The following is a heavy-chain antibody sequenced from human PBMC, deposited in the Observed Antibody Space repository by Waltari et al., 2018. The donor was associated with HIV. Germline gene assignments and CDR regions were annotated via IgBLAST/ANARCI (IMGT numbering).Heavy chain of an antibody. Sequence: EVQLVQSGAEVKKPGDSLKISCKGSGYTFTNYWIGWVRQMPGKGLEWMGIMYPGDSDTRYSPSFQGHVTISADKSITTAYLQWSSLKASDTAMYYCARTVGATPENFEYWGQGTLVTVSS. CDR2: MYPGDSDT. V-gene: IGHV5-51*03. CDR1: GYTFTNYW. D-gene: IGHD1-26*01. CDR3: ARTVGATPENFEY. J-gene: IGHJ4*02.